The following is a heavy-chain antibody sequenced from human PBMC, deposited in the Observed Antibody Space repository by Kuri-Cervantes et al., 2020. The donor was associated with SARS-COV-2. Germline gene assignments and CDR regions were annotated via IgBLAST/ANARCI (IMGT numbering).Heavy chain of an antibody. CDR1: GVSVSGGTYY. D-gene: IGHD2-2*01. CDR2: LDTSGST. J-gene: IGHJ1*01. CDR3: ARHPYCSSTSCYPPIEYFQH. V-gene: IGHV4-61*09. Sequence: SQTLSLTCAVSGVSVSGGTYYWSWIRQPAGKGLEWIGHLDTSGSTTYNPSLRGRVTISTDTSKNQVSLRLTSATAADTAVYYCARHPYCSSTSCYPPIEYFQHWGQGTLVTVSS.